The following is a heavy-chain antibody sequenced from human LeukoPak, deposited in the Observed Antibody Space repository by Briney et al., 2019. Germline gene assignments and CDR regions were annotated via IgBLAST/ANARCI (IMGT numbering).Heavy chain of an antibody. CDR1: GYIFTSYD. CDR2: MNPNSGNT. V-gene: IGHV1-8*01. Sequence: WASVKVSCKASGYIFTSYDIHWVRQATGQGLEWMGWMNPNSGNTDYAQKFQGRVTMTRNTSISTAYMELSSLRSEDTAVYYSAVGAVLRYLGGLRQRKYFQHWGQGTLVTVSS. CDR3: AVGAVLRYLGGLRQRKYFQH. J-gene: IGHJ1*01. D-gene: IGHD3-9*01.